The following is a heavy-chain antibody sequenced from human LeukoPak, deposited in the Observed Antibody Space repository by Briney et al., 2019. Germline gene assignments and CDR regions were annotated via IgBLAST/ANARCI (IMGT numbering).Heavy chain of an antibody. Sequence: SETLSLTCTVSGGSISTSNYYWGWIRQPPGKGLEWIGNIFYSGSTYYSPSLRSRVTISLDTSKNQFSLKLSSVTAADTAVYYCARHYYDSSGYYYNWFDPWGQGTLVTVSS. CDR3: ARHYYDSSGYYYNWFDP. CDR2: IFYSGST. J-gene: IGHJ5*02. CDR1: GGSISTSNYY. V-gene: IGHV4-39*01. D-gene: IGHD3-22*01.